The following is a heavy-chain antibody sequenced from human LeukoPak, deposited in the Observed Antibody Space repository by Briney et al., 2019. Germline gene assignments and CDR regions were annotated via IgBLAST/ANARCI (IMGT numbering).Heavy chain of an antibody. J-gene: IGHJ4*02. CDR2: ISSSGSTI. V-gene: IGHV3-11*01. Sequence: GGSLRLSCAASGFTFSDYYMSWIRQAPGKGLEWVSYISSSGSTIYYADSVKGRFTISRDNAKNSLYLQMNSLRAEDTAVYYCARDLTSGWELLRSDGCGWYFDYWGQGTLVTVSS. D-gene: IGHD1-26*01. CDR1: GFTFSDYY. CDR3: ARDLTSGWELLRSDGCGWYFDY.